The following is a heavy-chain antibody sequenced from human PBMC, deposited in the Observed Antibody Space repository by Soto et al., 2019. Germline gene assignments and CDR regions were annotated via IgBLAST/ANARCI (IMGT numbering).Heavy chain of an antibody. Sequence: GGSLRLSCAASGFTFSSYWMHWVRQAPGKGLEWVSAISGSGGSTYYADSVKGRFTISRDNSKNTLYLQMNSLRAEDTAVYYCAIRASYYDSSGYFDYWGQGTLVTVSS. D-gene: IGHD3-22*01. V-gene: IGHV3-23*01. CDR1: GFTFSSYW. J-gene: IGHJ4*02. CDR2: ISGSGGST. CDR3: AIRASYYDSSGYFDY.